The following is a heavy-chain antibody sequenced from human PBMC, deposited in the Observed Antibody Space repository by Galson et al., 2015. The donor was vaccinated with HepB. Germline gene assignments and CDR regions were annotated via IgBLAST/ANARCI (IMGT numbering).Heavy chain of an antibody. CDR3: ARDLECYGSGSYRCHSYYMDV. CDR1: GFTFRSYA. Sequence: SLRLSCAASGFTFRSYAIHWVRQAPGKGLEWVAVISYDGSNQYYADSVKGRFTISRDNSKNTLYLQMNSLRAEDTALYYCARDLECYGSGSYRCHSYYMDVWGKGTTVTVSS. V-gene: IGHV3-30-3*01. J-gene: IGHJ6*03. D-gene: IGHD3-10*01. CDR2: ISYDGSNQ.